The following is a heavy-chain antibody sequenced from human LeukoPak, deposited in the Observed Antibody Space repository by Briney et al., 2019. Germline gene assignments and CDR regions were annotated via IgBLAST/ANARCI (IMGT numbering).Heavy chain of an antibody. J-gene: IGHJ4*02. CDR2: IYHSGST. CDR3: AREALTYYDFWSGFIFDY. D-gene: IGHD3-3*01. V-gene: IGHV4-4*02. CDR1: GGSISSSNW. Sequence: SETLSLTCAVSGGSISSSNWWSWVRQPPGKGLEWIGEIYHSGSTNYNPSLKSRVTISVDKSKNQFSLKLSSVTAADTAVYYCAREALTYYDFWSGFIFDYWGQGTLVTVSS.